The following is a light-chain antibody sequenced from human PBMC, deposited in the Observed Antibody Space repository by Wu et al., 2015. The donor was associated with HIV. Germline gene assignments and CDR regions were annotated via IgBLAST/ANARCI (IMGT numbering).Light chain of an antibody. CDR2: GTI. V-gene: IGKV3-15*01. Sequence: EIVMTQSPATLSVSPGERATLSCRASQSVSSKLAWYQQKPGQGPRLLIYGTITRATGIPARFSGSGSGTEFTLTISNIQSEDFAVYYCQQYNNWPLTFGGGPRWRSN. CDR1: QSVSSK. CDR3: QQYNNWPLT. J-gene: IGKJ4*01.